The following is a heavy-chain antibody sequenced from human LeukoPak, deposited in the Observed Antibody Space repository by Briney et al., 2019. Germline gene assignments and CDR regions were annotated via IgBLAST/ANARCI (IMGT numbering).Heavy chain of an antibody. J-gene: IGHJ4*02. D-gene: IGHD4-11*01. Sequence: PGGSLRLSCAASGFTFSGYVMTWVRQAPGKGLECVSSITFSSSHIYYADSVKGRFTISRDNTKDSLYLQMNSLRAEDTAVYYCARGSAVTANNFDFWGQGTLVTVSS. V-gene: IGHV3-21*01. CDR1: GFTFSGYV. CDR2: ITFSSSHI. CDR3: ARGSAVTANNFDF.